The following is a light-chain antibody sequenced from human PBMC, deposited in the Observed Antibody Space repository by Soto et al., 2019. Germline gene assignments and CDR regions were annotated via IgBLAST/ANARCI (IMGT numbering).Light chain of an antibody. V-gene: IGLV2-23*01. CDR2: EGS. Sequence: QSVLTQPASVSGSPGQSITLSCTGTSSDVGSYNLGYWYQQHQGKAPKLMIYEGSKRPSGVSNRFSGSKSGNTASLTISGLQAEDEADYYCCSYAGSSTVVFGGGTKLTVL. CDR1: SSDVGSYNL. CDR3: CSYAGSSTVV. J-gene: IGLJ2*01.